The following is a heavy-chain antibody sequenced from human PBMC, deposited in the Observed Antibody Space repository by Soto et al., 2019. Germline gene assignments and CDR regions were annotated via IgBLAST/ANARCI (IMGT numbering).Heavy chain of an antibody. CDR3: ARGGWAGYSSEGGFAL. CDR2: INPAPGST. CDR1: GFTFTNYY. Sequence: QVQLVQSGAEVKKSGAAVKISCKTSGFTFTNYYLHWVRQAPGQGLEWMGLINPAPGSTNYVEKFQGRVTMTLDMSSNTVYMQLGRLTSDDTGVYYCARGGWAGYSSEGGFALWGQGTHITVSS. J-gene: IGHJ4*02. D-gene: IGHD6-19*01. V-gene: IGHV1-46*01.